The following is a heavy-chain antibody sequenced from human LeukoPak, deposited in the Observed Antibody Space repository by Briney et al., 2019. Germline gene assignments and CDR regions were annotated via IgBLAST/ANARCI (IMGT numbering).Heavy chain of an antibody. J-gene: IGHJ6*02. Sequence: SQTLSLTCTVSGGSISSGDYYWSWIRQPPGKGLEWIGYIYYSGSTYYNPSLKSQVTISVDTSKNQFSLKLSSVTAADTAVYYCARGPYGDYEVYYGMDVWGQGTTVTVSS. D-gene: IGHD4-17*01. CDR1: GGSISSGDYY. CDR3: ARGPYGDYEVYYGMDV. V-gene: IGHV4-30-4*01. CDR2: IYYSGST.